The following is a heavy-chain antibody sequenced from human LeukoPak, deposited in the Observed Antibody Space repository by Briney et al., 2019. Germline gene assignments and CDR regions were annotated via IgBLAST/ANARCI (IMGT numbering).Heavy chain of an antibody. D-gene: IGHD3-10*01. CDR1: GFTFSSYA. CDR2: ISGSGGST. CDR3: AKDINRRTYYYGSGSYSLSDY. V-gene: IGHV3-23*01. Sequence: GGSLRLSCAASGFTFSSYAMSWVRQAPGKGLEWVSGISGSGGSTYYADSVKGRFTISRDNSKNTLYPQMNSLRAEDTAVYYCAKDINRRTYYYGSGSYSLSDYWGQGTLVTVSS. J-gene: IGHJ4*02.